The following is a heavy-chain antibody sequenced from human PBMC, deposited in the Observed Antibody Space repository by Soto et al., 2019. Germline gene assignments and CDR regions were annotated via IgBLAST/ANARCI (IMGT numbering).Heavy chain of an antibody. Sequence: QVQLVQSGAEVKKPGSSVKVSCKASGNTFNNYAVTWVRQAPGQGLEWMGGIITVRGTANYAQKFQGRVTITADESTSTVFMQLSSLRSEDTAVYYCASSYGTSGYGDYWGQGTLVTVSS. CDR1: GNTFNNYA. V-gene: IGHV1-69*01. CDR2: IITVRGTA. J-gene: IGHJ4*02. D-gene: IGHD3-22*01. CDR3: ASSYGTSGYGDY.